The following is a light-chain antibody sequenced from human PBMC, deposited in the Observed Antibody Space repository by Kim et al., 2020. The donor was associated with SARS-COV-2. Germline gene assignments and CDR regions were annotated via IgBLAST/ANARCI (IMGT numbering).Light chain of an antibody. V-gene: IGLV2-23*02. CDR1: SSGVGSYDH. CDR3: CSYAGDSTWV. Sequence: GQSITISCSGTSSGVGSYDHVAWYQQHPGKDPKLMIYEVSKRPSGGSNRFSGSKSGNTASLTISGLQAEDEADYYCCSYAGDSTWVFGGGTKVTVL. CDR2: EVS. J-gene: IGLJ3*02.